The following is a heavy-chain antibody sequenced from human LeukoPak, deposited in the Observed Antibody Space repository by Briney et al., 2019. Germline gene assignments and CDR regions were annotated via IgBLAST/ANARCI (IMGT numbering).Heavy chain of an antibody. J-gene: IGHJ4*02. V-gene: IGHV5-51*01. CDR2: IYGGDSDT. CDR1: GYSFNMYW. Sequence: GESLKFSCKASGYSFNMYWIGWARQMPGKGLEWMGIIYGGDSDTRSNPAFQGQFTISADNFTSTAYLQWTSRKASATAMCYCARRLGCSNTACPPDYWGQGTLVTVSS. D-gene: IGHD2-2*01. CDR3: ARRLGCSNTACPPDY.